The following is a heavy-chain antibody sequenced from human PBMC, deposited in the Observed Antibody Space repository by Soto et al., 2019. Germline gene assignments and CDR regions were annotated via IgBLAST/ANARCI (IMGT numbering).Heavy chain of an antibody. CDR3: ARGGSHWDVDQ. V-gene: IGHV3-33*01. CDR2: IWYDGSYN. CDR1: GFTFSAHG. D-gene: IGHD1-26*01. J-gene: IGHJ4*02. Sequence: QVQLVESGGGVVQPGRSLRLSCATSGFTFSAHGMHWVRQAPGKGVEWVSVIWYDGSYNYYADSVKGRFTISRDNSKNTLSLQMNSLRAEDTAVYYCARGGSHWDVDQWGQGTLVTVSS.